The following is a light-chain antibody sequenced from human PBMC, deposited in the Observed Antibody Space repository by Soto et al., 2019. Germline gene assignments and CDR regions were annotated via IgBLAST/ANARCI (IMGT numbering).Light chain of an antibody. CDR1: ENIARY. J-gene: IGKJ1*01. CDR3: QQSYSNPRT. CDR2: AAS. V-gene: IGKV1-39*01. Sequence: DIQMTQSPSSLSASVGDRVTITCRASENIARYSNWYQQRPGKAPELLISAASSLQSGFPSRFSGGGSGTDFTLTISSLQPEDFATYYCQQSYSNPRTFGQGTKVEIK.